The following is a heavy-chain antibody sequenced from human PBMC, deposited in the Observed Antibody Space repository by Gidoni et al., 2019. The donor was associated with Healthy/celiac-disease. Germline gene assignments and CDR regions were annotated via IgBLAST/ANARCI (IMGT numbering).Heavy chain of an antibody. Sequence: QVTLRESGPALVKPTQTLTLTCTFSGSSLSTSGMCVSWIRQPPGKALEWLARIDWDDDKYYSTSLKTRLTISKDTSKNQVVLTMTNMDPVDTATYYCARIRNYYDSSGYYSYYFDYWGQGTLVTVSS. D-gene: IGHD3-22*01. CDR2: IDWDDDK. CDR3: ARIRNYYDSSGYYSYYFDY. CDR1: GSSLSTSGMC. V-gene: IGHV2-70*15. J-gene: IGHJ4*02.